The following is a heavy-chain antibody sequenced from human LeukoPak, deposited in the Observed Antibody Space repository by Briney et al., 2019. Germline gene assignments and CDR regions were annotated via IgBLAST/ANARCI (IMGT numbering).Heavy chain of an antibody. J-gene: IGHJ3*02. CDR2: IIPILGIA. D-gene: IGHD6-19*01. CDR3: AREQAGADAFDI. V-gene: IGHV1-69*04. CDR1: GGTFSSYA. Sequence: GASVNVSCKASGGTFSSYAISWVRQAPGQGLEWMGRIIPILGIANYAQKFQGRVTITADKSTSTAYMELSSLRSEDTAVYYCAREQAGADAFDIWGQGTMVTVSS.